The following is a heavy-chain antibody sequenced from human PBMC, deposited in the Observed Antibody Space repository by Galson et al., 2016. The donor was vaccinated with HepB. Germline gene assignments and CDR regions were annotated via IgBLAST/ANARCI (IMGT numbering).Heavy chain of an antibody. CDR2: IDPNGGST. J-gene: IGHJ4*02. D-gene: IGHD6-19*01. Sequence: SVKVSCKASGYTFTSHYIHWVRQAPGQGLEWMGIIDPNGGSTTYAQKFQGRVTMTRDTSTSTAYMELGSLRSEDTAVYYCARDSSAWYRAYYFDYWGQGTLVTVSS. CDR3: ARDSSAWYRAYYFDY. CDR1: GYTFTSHY. V-gene: IGHV1-46*01.